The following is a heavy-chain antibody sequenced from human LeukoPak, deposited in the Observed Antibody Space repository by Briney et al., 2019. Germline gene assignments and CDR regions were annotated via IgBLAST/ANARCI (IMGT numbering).Heavy chain of an antibody. CDR1: GFTFSTYG. D-gene: IGHD2-15*01. CDR3: ASQGYCSGGSCYSGG. Sequence: GGSLRLSCAASGFTFSTYGMHWVRQAPGKGLDWVAVIWYDGSNKGYADSVKGRFTISRDNSKNTLYLQMNSLRAEDTAVYYCASQGYCSGGSCYSGGWGQGTLVTVSS. J-gene: IGHJ4*02. CDR2: IWYDGSNK. V-gene: IGHV3-33*01.